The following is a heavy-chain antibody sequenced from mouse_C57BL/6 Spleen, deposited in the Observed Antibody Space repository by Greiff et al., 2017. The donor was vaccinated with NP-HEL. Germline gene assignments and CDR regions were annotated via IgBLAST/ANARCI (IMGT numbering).Heavy chain of an antibody. CDR1: GYSITSGYD. Sequence: EVQLQESGPGMVKPSQSLSLTCTVTGYSITSGYDWHWIRHFPGNKLEWMGYISYSGSTNYNPSLKSRISITHDTSKNHFFLKLNSVTTEDTATYYCARDEGHYYGGYFDVWGTGTTVTVSS. CDR3: ARDEGHYYGGYFDV. CDR2: ISYSGST. D-gene: IGHD1-2*01. J-gene: IGHJ1*03. V-gene: IGHV3-1*01.